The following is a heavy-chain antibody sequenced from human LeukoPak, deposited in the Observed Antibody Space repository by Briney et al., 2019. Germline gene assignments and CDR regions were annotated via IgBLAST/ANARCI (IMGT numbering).Heavy chain of an antibody. J-gene: IGHJ3*02. CDR1: GYTFTDYY. Sequence: ASVKVSCKVSGYTFTDYYMHWVQQAPGKGLEWMGLVYPEDGETIYAGKFQGRVTITAETSTDTAYMELSSLRSEDTAVYYCATDVIAAAQRGAFDIWGQGTMVTVSS. CDR2: VYPEDGET. CDR3: ATDVIAAAQRGAFDI. V-gene: IGHV1-69-2*01. D-gene: IGHD6-13*01.